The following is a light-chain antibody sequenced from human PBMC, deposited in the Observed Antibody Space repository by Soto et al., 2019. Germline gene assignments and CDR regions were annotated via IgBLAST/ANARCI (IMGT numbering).Light chain of an antibody. CDR3: QQYYSTFFP. CDR1: QSVLYNSNNKHC. J-gene: IGKJ3*01. Sequence: DIVMTQSPDSLAVSLGERATINCKSSQSVLYNSNNKHCLSWYQQKPGQPPKLLIYWASTRESGVSERFSGSGSGTEFTLTISRLQAEDVAVYYCQQYYSTFFPFGPGTKVEIK. V-gene: IGKV4-1*01. CDR2: WAS.